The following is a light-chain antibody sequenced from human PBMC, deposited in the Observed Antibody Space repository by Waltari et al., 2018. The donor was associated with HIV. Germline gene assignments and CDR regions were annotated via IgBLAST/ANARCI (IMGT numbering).Light chain of an antibody. V-gene: IGLV1-44*01. J-gene: IGLJ2*01. Sequence: QSVLTQPPSASGTPGQRVTIACSGSNSNIGSNTVNWYQQLPGTAPKLLIYNSHPRPPGVPDRFSGSKSVLSASLAISGLQSEDEAGYYCAAWDDVLHGWIFGGGTKLTVL. CDR2: NSH. CDR3: AAWDDVLHGWI. CDR1: NSNIGSNT.